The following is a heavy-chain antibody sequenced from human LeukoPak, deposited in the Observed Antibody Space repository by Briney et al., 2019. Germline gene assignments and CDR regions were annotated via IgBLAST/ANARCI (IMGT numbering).Heavy chain of an antibody. CDR2: IYYSGST. J-gene: IGHJ4*02. CDR1: GGSISNSDYS. V-gene: IGHV4-39*01. Sequence: SETLSLTCTVSGGSISNSDYSWGWIRQPPGKGLECIVTIYYSGSTYYNPSLKSRVTISVNTSKNQFSLKLSSVTAEDPAVYYCARLNRDTFRGYSYGFDYWGQGTLVTVSS. D-gene: IGHD5-18*01. CDR3: ARLNRDTFRGYSYGFDY.